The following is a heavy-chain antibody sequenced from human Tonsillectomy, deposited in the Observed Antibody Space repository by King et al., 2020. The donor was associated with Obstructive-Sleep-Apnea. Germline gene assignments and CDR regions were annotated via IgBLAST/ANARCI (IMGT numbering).Heavy chain of an antibody. D-gene: IGHD6-13*01. CDR2: MNPNSGNT. V-gene: IGHV1-8*01. CDR3: ARSFSSSWYNWFDP. CDR1: GYTFTSYD. Sequence: QLVQSGAEVKKPGASVKVSCKASGYTFTSYDINWGRQATGQGLEWMGWMNPNSGNTGYAQKFQGRVTMTRNTSISTAYMELSSLRSEDTAVYYCARSFSSSWYNWFDPWGQGTLVTVSS. J-gene: IGHJ5*02.